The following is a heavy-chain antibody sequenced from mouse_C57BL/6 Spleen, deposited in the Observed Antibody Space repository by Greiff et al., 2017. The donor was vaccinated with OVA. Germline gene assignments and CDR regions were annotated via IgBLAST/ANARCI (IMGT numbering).Heavy chain of an antibody. CDR3: TLTGGY. J-gene: IGHJ2*01. V-gene: IGHV14-4*01. CDR1: GFNIKDDY. Sequence: EVQLVESGAELVRPGASVKLSCAASGFNIKDDYMHWVKQRPEQGLEWIGWIDPENGDTEYASKFQGKATITADTSSNTAYLQLSSLTSEDTAVYYCTLTGGYWGQGTTLTVSS. D-gene: IGHD4-1*01. CDR2: IDPENGDT.